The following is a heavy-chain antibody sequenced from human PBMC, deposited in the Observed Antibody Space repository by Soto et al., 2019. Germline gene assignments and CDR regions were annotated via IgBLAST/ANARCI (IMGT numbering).Heavy chain of an antibody. CDR3: ARRPAWVGGKSYYFDY. J-gene: IGHJ4*02. D-gene: IGHD1-26*01. Sequence: PSETLSLTCAVYGGSFSGYYWSWIRQPPGKGLEWIGEIKHSGRTNYNPSLKSRVTISVDTSKNQFSLKLSSVTAADTAVYYCARRPAWVGGKSYYFDYWRQGTLVTVSS. V-gene: IGHV4-34*01. CDR2: IKHSGRT. CDR1: GGSFSGYY.